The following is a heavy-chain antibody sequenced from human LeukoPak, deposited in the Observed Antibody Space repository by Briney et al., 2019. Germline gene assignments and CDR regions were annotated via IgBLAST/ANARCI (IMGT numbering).Heavy chain of an antibody. V-gene: IGHV1-18*01. CDR1: GYTFSSYG. CDR2: ISPYNANT. D-gene: IGHD1-26*01. Sequence: ASVKVSCKASGYTFSSYGISWVRQAPGQGLEWMGWISPYNANTNYAQKLQGRVTMTTDTSTSTAYMELRSLRSDDTAVYYCATSGSLDAFDIWGQGTMVTVSS. J-gene: IGHJ3*02. CDR3: ATSGSLDAFDI.